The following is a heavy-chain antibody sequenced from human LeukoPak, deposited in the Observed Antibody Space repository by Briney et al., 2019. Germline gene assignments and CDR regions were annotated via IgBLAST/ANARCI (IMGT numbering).Heavy chain of an antibody. CDR2: INPNSGGT. J-gene: IGHJ6*03. V-gene: IGHV1-2*02. CDR3: ARDVFSSSFYYYYYYMDV. CDR1: GYTFTGYY. Sequence: VASVKVSCKASGYTFTGYYMHWVRQAPGQGLEWMGWINPNSGGTNYAQKFQGRVTMTRDTSISTAYMELSRPRSDDTAVYYCARDVFSSSFYYYYYYMDVWGKGTTVTVSS. D-gene: IGHD6-13*01.